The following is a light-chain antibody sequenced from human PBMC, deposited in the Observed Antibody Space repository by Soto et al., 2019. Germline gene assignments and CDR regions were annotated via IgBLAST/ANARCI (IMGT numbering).Light chain of an antibody. J-gene: IGKJ1*01. CDR3: QQYNNWPRT. CDR1: QSVSSN. Sequence: DTIMTQSPVILSVSPGERATLSCRASQSVSSNLAWYQQKPGQAPRPLIYGASTRATGIPARFSGSGAGTDCTRTISSLQSEDFAVDYCQQYNNWPRTFGQGTQVDIK. V-gene: IGKV3D-15*01. CDR2: GAS.